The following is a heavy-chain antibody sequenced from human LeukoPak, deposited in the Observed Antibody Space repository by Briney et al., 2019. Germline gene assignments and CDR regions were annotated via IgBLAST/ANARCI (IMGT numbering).Heavy chain of an antibody. CDR1: GGSISSYY. Sequence: SETLSLTCTVSGGSISSYYWSWIRQPPGKGLEWIGYIYYSGSTNYNPSLKSRVTISVDTSKNQFSLKLSSVTAADTAVYYCARGYGGGWLQLSLYFDYWGQGTLVTVSS. J-gene: IGHJ4*02. V-gene: IGHV4-59*01. CDR2: IYYSGST. CDR3: ARGYGGGWLQLSLYFDY. D-gene: IGHD5-24*01.